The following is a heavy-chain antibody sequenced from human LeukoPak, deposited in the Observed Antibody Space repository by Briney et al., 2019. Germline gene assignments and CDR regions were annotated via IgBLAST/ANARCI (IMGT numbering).Heavy chain of an antibody. CDR2: ISGSGGST. J-gene: IGHJ5*02. D-gene: IGHD6-13*01. Sequence: GGSLRLSCAASGFTFSSYGMHWVRQAPGKGLEWVSAISGSGGSTYYADSVKGRFTISRDNSKNTLYLQMNSLRAEDTAVYYCAKGRSSSSRTIEGTFDPWGQGTLVTVSS. CDR1: GFTFSSYG. CDR3: AKGRSSSSRTIEGTFDP. V-gene: IGHV3-23*01.